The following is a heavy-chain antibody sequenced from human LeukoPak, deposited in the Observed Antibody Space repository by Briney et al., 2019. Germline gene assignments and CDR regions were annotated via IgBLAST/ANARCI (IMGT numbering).Heavy chain of an antibody. CDR3: ARTDIVATIHLDY. V-gene: IGHV4-61*01. Sequence: SETLSLTCTVSGGSVSSSNYYWSWIRQPPGKGLEWIGYIYYSGTTNYNPSLKSRVTISVDTSKNQFSLKLSSVTAADTAVYYCARTDIVATIHLDYWGQGTLVTVSS. CDR1: GGSVSSSNYY. D-gene: IGHD5-12*01. J-gene: IGHJ4*02. CDR2: IYYSGTT.